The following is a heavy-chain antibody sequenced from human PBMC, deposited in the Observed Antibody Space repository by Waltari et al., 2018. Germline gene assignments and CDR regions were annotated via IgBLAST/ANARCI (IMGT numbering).Heavy chain of an antibody. Sequence: EVQLVDSGGGLVQPGGSLRLSFSPSGFPLREYWMTWVRQAPGKGLEWVGNIKTDGREEYYTDSVKGRFIISRDNAKNSLFLQMDSLRVEDTAVYYCARDGDRNYDYWGQGTLVTVSS. V-gene: IGHV3-7*01. CDR3: ARDGDRNYDY. J-gene: IGHJ4*02. CDR1: GFPLREYW. CDR2: IKTDGREE. D-gene: IGHD1-7*01.